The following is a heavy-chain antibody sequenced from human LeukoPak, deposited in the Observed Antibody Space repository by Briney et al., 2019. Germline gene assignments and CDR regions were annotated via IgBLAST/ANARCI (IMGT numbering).Heavy chain of an antibody. V-gene: IGHV1-2*02. CDR3: AREPVISSLYGNDFDI. D-gene: IGHD6-13*01. J-gene: IGHJ3*02. CDR2: INPNSGGT. Sequence: ASVKVSCKASGYTFTGYYMHWVRQAPGQGLEWMGWINPNSGGTNYAQKFQGRVTMTRDTSISTAYMELSRLRSDDTAVYYCAREPVISSLYGNDFDIWVQGTMVTVFS. CDR1: GYTFTGYY.